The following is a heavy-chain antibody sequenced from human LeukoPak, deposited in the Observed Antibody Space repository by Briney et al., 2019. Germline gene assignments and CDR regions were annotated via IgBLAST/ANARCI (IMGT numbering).Heavy chain of an antibody. CDR2: INHSGST. V-gene: IGHV4-34*01. Sequence: PSETLSLTCAVYGGSFSGYYWSWIRQPPGKGLEWIGEINHSGSTNYNPSLKSRVTISVDTSKNQFSLKLSSVTAADTAVYYCAILDCSGGSYYTNWFDPWGQGTLVTVSS. D-gene: IGHD2-15*01. J-gene: IGHJ5*02. CDR1: GGSFSGYY. CDR3: AILDCSGGSYYTNWFDP.